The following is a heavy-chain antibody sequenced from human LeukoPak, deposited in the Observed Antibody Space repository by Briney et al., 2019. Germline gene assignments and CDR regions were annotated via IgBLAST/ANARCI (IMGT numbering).Heavy chain of an antibody. V-gene: IGHV4-61*02. CDR1: GGSISSGRYY. Sequence: PSETLSLTCNVSGGSISSGRYYWSWIRLPAGKGLEWIGRIFTSGSTNYNPSLKSRVTISLDTSKNQFSLKLSSVTAADTAVYYCATIAVAGHFDYWGQGTLVTVSS. J-gene: IGHJ4*02. D-gene: IGHD6-19*01. CDR3: ATIAVAGHFDY. CDR2: IFTSGST.